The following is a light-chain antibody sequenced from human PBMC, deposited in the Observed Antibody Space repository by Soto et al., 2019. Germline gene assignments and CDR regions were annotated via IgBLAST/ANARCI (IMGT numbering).Light chain of an antibody. J-gene: IGLJ1*01. Sequence: QSALTQPPSASGSPGQSVTISCTGTSSDVGAYDYVSWYQQHPGKAPKLLLYEVNKRPSGVPDRFSGSKSGNTASLTVSGLQAEDEADYYCSSYVGTNNWGVFGTGTKLTVL. CDR1: SSDVGAYDY. CDR3: SSYVGTNNWGV. V-gene: IGLV2-8*01. CDR2: EVN.